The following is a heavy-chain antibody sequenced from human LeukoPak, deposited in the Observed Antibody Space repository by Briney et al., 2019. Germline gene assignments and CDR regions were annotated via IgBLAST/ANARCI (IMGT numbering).Heavy chain of an antibody. J-gene: IGHJ4*02. Sequence: ASVKVSCKASGYTFTGYYMHWVRQAPGQGLEWMGWINPNSGGTNYAQKFQGRVTMTRDTSISTAYMELSRLRSDDTAVYYCATADKYGSGSYPRDYWGQGTLVTVSS. CDR2: INPNSGGT. V-gene: IGHV1-2*02. CDR3: ATADKYGSGSYPRDY. CDR1: GYTFTGYY. D-gene: IGHD3-10*01.